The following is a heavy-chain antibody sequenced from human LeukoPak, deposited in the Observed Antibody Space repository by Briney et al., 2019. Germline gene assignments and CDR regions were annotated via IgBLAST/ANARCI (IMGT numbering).Heavy chain of an antibody. Sequence: PSETLSLTCAVYGGSFSGYYWSWIRQPPGKGLEWIGEINHSGSTNYNPSLKSRVTISVDTSKNQFSLKLSSVTAADTAVYYCARGVGATGGDYWGQGTLVTVSS. CDR2: INHSGST. J-gene: IGHJ4*02. CDR1: GGSFSGYY. CDR3: ARGVGATGGDY. V-gene: IGHV4-34*01. D-gene: IGHD1-26*01.